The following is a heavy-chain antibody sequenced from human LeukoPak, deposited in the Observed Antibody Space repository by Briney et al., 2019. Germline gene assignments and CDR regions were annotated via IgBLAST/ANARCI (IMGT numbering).Heavy chain of an antibody. J-gene: IGHJ4*02. CDR3: ARVAVAGNFDY. CDR1: GYSFTRYG. CDR2: ISAYNGNT. Sequence: ASVKVSCKASGYSFTRYGISWVRQAPGQGLEWMGWISAYNGNTNYAQKLQGRVTMTTDTSTSTAYMELRSLRSDDTAVYYCARVAVAGNFDYWGQGALVTVSS. V-gene: IGHV1-18*01. D-gene: IGHD6-19*01.